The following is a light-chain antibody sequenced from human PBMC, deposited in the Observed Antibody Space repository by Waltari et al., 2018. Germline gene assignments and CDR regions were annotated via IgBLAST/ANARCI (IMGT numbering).Light chain of an antibody. J-gene: IGKJ1*01. Sequence: EIVLTQSPGTLSLSPGERATLSCRAGQSVSNSYLAWYQQKPGQAPRLLIYGASSRATGTPDRFSGSGSGTDFSLTISRLEPEDFAVYYCQQYGNSPWTFGQGTKVEIK. CDR2: GAS. CDR1: QSVSNSY. CDR3: QQYGNSPWT. V-gene: IGKV3-20*01.